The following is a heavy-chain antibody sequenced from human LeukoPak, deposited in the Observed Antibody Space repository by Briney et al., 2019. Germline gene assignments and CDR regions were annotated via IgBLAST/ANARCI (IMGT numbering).Heavy chain of an antibody. CDR3: AREYYYDSSGQGAFDI. Sequence: GASVKVSCKASGYTFTGYYMHWVRQAPGQGREWMGRINPNSGGTNYAQKFQGRVTMTRDTSISTAYMELSRLRSDDTAVYYCAREYYYDSSGQGAFDIWGQGTMVAVSS. D-gene: IGHD3-22*01. V-gene: IGHV1-2*06. J-gene: IGHJ3*02. CDR2: INPNSGGT. CDR1: GYTFTGYY.